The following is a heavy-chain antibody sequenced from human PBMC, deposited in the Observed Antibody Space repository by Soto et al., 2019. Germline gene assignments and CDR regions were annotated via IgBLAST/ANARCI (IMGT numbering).Heavy chain of an antibody. Sequence: QVQLVESGGGVVQPGRSLRLSCVASGFTFSGSGMHWVRQAPGKGLEWVAIIRYDGSNIYYADSVRGRFAISRDNSKNTLFLHCARDGVGATAFWGYLDYWGQGALVTVSS. V-gene: IGHV3-30*02. D-gene: IGHD3-16*01. J-gene: IGHJ4*02. CDR1: GFTFSGSG. CDR3: LDY. CDR2: IRYDGSNI.